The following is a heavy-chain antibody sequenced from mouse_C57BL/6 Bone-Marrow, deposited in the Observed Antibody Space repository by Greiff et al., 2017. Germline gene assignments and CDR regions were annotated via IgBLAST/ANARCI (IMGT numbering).Heavy chain of an antibody. CDR3: ARRSLCYGYYGFCDY. CDR2: IYPRDGST. CDR1: GYTFTDHT. D-gene: IGHD2-3*01. Sequence: VQLQQSDAELVKPGASVKISCKVSGYTFTDHTIHWMKQRPEQGLEWIGYIYPRDGSTKYNEKFKGKAALTADKSSSTAYMQLNSLASEDSAVYCCARRSLCYGYYGFCDYWGQGTTLRVSS. V-gene: IGHV1-78*01. J-gene: IGHJ2*01.